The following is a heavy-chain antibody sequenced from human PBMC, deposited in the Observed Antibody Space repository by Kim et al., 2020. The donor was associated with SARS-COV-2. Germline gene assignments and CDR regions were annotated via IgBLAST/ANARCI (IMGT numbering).Heavy chain of an antibody. CDR2: IRSKADTYAT. CDR3: ICRYGGQTDC. V-gene: IGHV3-73*01. J-gene: IGHJ4*02. D-gene: IGHD4-17*01. Sequence: GGSLRLSCAASGSTFSASAMHWVRQASGKGLEWVGRIRSKADTYATAYAASVNGRFTVSRDDSKNTAYLQMNSLKTEDTAMYYCICRYGGQTDCWGQGILVTVSS. CDR1: GSTFSASA.